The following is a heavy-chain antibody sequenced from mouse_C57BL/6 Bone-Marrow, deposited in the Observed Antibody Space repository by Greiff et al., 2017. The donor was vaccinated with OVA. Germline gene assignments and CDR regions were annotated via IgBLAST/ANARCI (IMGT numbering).Heavy chain of an antibody. V-gene: IGHV1-50*01. Sequence: VQLQQPGAELVKPGASVKLSCKASGYTFTSYWMQWVNQRPGQGLEWIGEIDPSDSYTNYNQKFKGKATLTVDTSSSTAYMQLSSLTSEDSAVYYCARAYYGSRWWYFDVWGTGTTVTVSS. J-gene: IGHJ1*03. CDR1: GYTFTSYW. D-gene: IGHD1-1*01. CDR3: ARAYYGSRWWYFDV. CDR2: IDPSDSYT.